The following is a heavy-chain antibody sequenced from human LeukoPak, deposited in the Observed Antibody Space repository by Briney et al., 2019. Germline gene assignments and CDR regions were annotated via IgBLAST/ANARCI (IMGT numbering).Heavy chain of an antibody. D-gene: IGHD3-22*01. CDR1: GYTFTRYP. J-gene: IGHJ4*02. CDR3: ARTYYYDSSGYYYDY. CDR2: INTNTGNP. V-gene: IGHV7-4-1*02. Sequence: GASVKVSCKASGYTFTRYPMNWVRQAPGQGLEWMRWINTNTGNPTYAQGFTGRLVLSLATSVSTAYLQISSLKAEDTAVYYCARTYYYDSSGYYYDYWGQGTLVTVSS.